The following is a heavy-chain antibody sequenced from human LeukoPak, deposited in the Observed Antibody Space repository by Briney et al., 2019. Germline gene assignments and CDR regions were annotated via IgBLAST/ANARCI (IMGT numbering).Heavy chain of an antibody. CDR3: AREAGPRRYPGIAVAGTGDLFGY. Sequence: ASVKVSCKASGYTFTDYYIHWVRQAPGQGLEWMGWINPNSGDTNFAQKFQGRVTMTRDTSINTAYMELSRLRSDDTAVYYCAREAGPRRYPGIAVAGTGDLFGYWGQGTLVTVSS. V-gene: IGHV1-2*02. D-gene: IGHD6-19*01. J-gene: IGHJ4*02. CDR1: GYTFTDYY. CDR2: INPNSGDT.